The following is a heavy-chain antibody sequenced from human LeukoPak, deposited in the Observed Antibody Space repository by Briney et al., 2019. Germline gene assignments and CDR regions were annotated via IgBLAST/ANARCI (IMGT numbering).Heavy chain of an antibody. D-gene: IGHD3/OR15-3a*01. V-gene: IGHV1-8*03. J-gene: IGHJ3*01. Sequence: ASVKVSCKAAGYSFTTFHINWVRQAPGQGPEWMGWVNPDTGNTGFAQKFQGRVTITQNSSVTTVYMELTSLTSEDTAIYYCARRGLVAGIYDLVYGFDLWGQGTMVTVSS. CDR2: VNPDTGNT. CDR1: GYSFTTFH. CDR3: ARRGLVAGIYDLVYGFDL.